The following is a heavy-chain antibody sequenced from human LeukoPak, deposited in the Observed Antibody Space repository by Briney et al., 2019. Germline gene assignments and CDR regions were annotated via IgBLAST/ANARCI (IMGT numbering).Heavy chain of an antibody. CDR1: GGSISSSSYY. J-gene: IGHJ4*02. Sequence: SETLSLTCTVSGGSISSSSYYWGWIRQPPGKGLEYIGYIYYSGSTYYNPSLKSRITISVDTSKNQFSLKLSSVPAADTAVYYCAVGHYYHSSGYLFDSWGQGTLVTVSS. D-gene: IGHD3-22*01. CDR2: IYYSGST. CDR3: AVGHYYHSSGYLFDS. V-gene: IGHV4-30-4*08.